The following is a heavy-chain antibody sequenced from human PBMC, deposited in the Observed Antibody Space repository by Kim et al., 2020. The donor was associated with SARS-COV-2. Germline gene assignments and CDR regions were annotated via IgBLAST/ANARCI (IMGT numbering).Heavy chain of an antibody. CDR2: INHSGST. J-gene: IGHJ4*02. CDR3: AREREGATSGGDADY. D-gene: IGHD3-16*01. V-gene: IGHV4-34*01. CDR1: GGSFSGYY. Sequence: SETLSLTCAVYGGSFSGYYWSWIRQPPGKGLEWIGEINHSGSTNYNPSLKSRVTISVDTSKNQFSLKLSSVTAADTAVYYCAREREGATSGGDADYWGQG.